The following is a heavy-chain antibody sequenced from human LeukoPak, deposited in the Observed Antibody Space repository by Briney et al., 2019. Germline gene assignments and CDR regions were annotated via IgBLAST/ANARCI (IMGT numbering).Heavy chain of an antibody. CDR3: ARTYGSGLTDIDY. CDR1: GYTFTGYY. CDR2: INPSGGT. J-gene: IGHJ4*02. D-gene: IGHD3-10*01. Sequence: ASVKVSCKASGYTFTGYYLHWVRQAPGQGLEWMGWINPSGGTNYAQKFQGRVTMTRDKSISTAYIQWSSLKASDTAMYYCARTYGSGLTDIDYWGQGILVTVSS. V-gene: IGHV1-2*02.